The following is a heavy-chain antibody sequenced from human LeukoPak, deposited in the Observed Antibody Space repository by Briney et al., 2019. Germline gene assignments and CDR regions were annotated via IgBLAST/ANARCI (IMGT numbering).Heavy chain of an antibody. V-gene: IGHV4-39*01. Sequence: SETLSLTCTVSGGSISSSSYYWGWIRQPPGKGLEWIGSIYYSGSTYYNPSLKSRVTISVDTSKNQFSLKLSSVTAADTALYYCARRSSGSTAAFDIWGQGTMVTVSS. CDR3: ARRSSGSTAAFDI. D-gene: IGHD1-26*01. CDR1: GGSISSSSYY. J-gene: IGHJ3*02. CDR2: IYYSGST.